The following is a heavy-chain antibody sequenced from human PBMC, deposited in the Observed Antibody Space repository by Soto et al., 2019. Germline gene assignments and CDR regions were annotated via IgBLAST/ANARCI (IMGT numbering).Heavy chain of an antibody. V-gene: IGHV3-48*03. CDR1: GFTFSSYE. J-gene: IGHJ4*02. D-gene: IGHD4-17*01. CDR2: ISSSGSTI. Sequence: GGSLRLSCAASGFTFSSYEMNWVRQAPGKGLEWVSYISSSGSTIYYADSVKGRFTISRDNAKRSLYLQMNSLRAVDTAVYYCARESTVITAFDYWGQGTLVTVSS. CDR3: ARESTVITAFDY.